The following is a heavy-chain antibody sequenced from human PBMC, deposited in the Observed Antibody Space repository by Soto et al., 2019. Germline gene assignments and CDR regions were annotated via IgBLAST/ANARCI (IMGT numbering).Heavy chain of an antibody. Sequence: QVQLVQSGADVKKPGSSVKVSCKASGDTFSRSTFSWVRQAPGQGLEWMGGIIPVFCATNYAQKFQGRVSITADESTSTAYMELTSLRSEDTAVYYCARLYSSSAERKMDVWGQGTTVTVSS. D-gene: IGHD6-6*01. CDR3: ARLYSSSAERKMDV. V-gene: IGHV1-69*01. J-gene: IGHJ6*02. CDR2: IIPVFCAT. CDR1: GDTFSRST.